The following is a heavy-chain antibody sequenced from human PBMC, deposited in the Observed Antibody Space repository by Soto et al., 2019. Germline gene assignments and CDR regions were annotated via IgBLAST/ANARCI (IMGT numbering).Heavy chain of an antibody. J-gene: IGHJ6*02. V-gene: IGHV3-48*03. CDR3: ARVQLGYCSSTSCYSDYGMDV. CDR2: ISSSGSTI. D-gene: IGHD2-2*01. Sequence: GGSLRLSCAASGFTFSSYEMNWVRQAPGKGLEWVSYISSSGSTIYYADSVNGRFTISRDNAKNSLYLQMNSLRAEDTAVYYCARVQLGYCSSTSCYSDYGMDVWGQGTTVTVSS. CDR1: GFTFSSYE.